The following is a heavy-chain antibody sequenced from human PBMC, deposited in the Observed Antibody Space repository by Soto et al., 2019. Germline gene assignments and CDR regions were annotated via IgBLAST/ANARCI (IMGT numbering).Heavy chain of an antibody. D-gene: IGHD3-10*01. Sequence: PGESLKISCKGSGYSFTSYWIGWVRQMPGKGLEWMGIIYPGDSDTRYSPSFQGQVTISADKYISTAYLQWSSLKASDTAMYYCARNPAAYYYGWGSYYYGMDVWGQGTTVTVSS. V-gene: IGHV5-51*01. J-gene: IGHJ6*02. CDR3: ARNPAAYYYGWGSYYYGMDV. CDR1: GYSFTSYW. CDR2: IYPGDSDT.